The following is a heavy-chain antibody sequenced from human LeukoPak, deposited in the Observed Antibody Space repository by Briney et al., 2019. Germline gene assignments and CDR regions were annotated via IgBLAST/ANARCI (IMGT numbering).Heavy chain of an antibody. V-gene: IGHV4-59*01. CDR2: IYYSGST. J-gene: IGHJ4*02. CDR1: GGSISSYD. Sequence: SETLSLTCTISGGSISSYDWSWIRQPLGKGLEWIGYIYYSGSTNYNPSLKSRVTISVDTSKNQFSLKLSSVTAADTAVYYCARDSWLDYYDSSGFDYWGQGTLVTVSS. CDR3: ARDSWLDYYDSSGFDY. D-gene: IGHD3-22*01.